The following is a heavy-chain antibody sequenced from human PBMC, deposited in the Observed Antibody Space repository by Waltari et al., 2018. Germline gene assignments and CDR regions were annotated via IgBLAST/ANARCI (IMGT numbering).Heavy chain of an antibody. V-gene: IGHV3-23*01. J-gene: IGHJ4*02. CDR1: GFTFSSYA. CDR3: AKTDSLVRGSYDY. Sequence: EVQLLESGGGLVQPGGSLRLSCAASGFTFSSYAMSWVRQAPGKGLEWVSAISGRGGSTYYADSVKGRFTISRDNSKNTLYLQMNSLRAEDTAVYYCAKTDSLVRGSYDYWGQGTLVTVSS. D-gene: IGHD1-26*01. CDR2: ISGRGGST.